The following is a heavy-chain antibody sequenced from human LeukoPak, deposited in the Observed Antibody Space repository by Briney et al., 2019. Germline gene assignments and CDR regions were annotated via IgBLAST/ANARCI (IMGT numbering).Heavy chain of an antibody. Sequence: GGSLRLSCAASGFTFNRYNMNWVRRAPGKGLEWVSSISTSSSYIYYADSVRGRFTISRDNAKNSLYLQMNSLRAEDTAVYYCARRSYSNYYYYYYYMDVWGKGTTVTVSS. CDR2: ISTSSSYI. CDR1: GFTFNRYN. V-gene: IGHV3-21*04. J-gene: IGHJ6*03. D-gene: IGHD4-11*01. CDR3: ARRSYSNYYYYYYYMDV.